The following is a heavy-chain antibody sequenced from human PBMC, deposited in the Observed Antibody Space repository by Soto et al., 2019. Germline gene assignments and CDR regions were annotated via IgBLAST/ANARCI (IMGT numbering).Heavy chain of an antibody. CDR3: ARDQIAVAVPAEYFQH. D-gene: IGHD6-19*01. CDR1: GFTFSSYG. CDR2: ISYDGSNK. V-gene: IGHV3-30*03. Sequence: GGSLRLSCAASGFTFSSYGMHWVRRTPGKGLEWVAVISYDGSNKYYADSVKGRFTISRDNSKNTLYLQMNSLRAEDTAVYYCARDQIAVAVPAEYFQHWGQGTLVTVSS. J-gene: IGHJ1*01.